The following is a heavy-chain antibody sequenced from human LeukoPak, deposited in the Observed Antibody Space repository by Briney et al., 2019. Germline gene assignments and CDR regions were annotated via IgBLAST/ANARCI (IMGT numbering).Heavy chain of an antibody. V-gene: IGHV3-23*01. CDR3: AKGHGDSFDY. J-gene: IGHJ4*02. CDR1: GLTFSRYA. CDR2: ISGSGGST. D-gene: IGHD7-27*01. Sequence: GGSLRLSCAASGLTFSRYAMNWVRQAPGKGLEWVSAISGSGGSTYHADSVKGRFTISRDNSKNTLYLQMNSLRAEDTAVYYCAKGHGDSFDYWGQGALVTVSS.